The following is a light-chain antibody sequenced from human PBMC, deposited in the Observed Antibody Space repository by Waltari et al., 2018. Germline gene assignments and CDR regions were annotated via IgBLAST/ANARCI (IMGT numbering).Light chain of an antibody. J-gene: IGLJ3*02. V-gene: IGLV2-23*02. CDR1: TSDVGQYNL. Sequence: QSALTQTATVSGSPGQSIPIPCTGTTSDVGQYNLVSWYQQHPGKAPTLIIYDVNKRPSGVSNRFSGSKSGNTASLTISGLQAADEAYYYCCSYAGSAISVFGGGTKVTVL. CDR3: CSYAGSAISV. CDR2: DVN.